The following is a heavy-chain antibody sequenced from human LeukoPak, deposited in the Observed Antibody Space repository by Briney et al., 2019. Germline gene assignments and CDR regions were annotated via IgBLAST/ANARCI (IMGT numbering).Heavy chain of an antibody. CDR2: ISGYHDNT. CDR3: AGDWDYGSGSDVFDI. CDR1: GYTFTTYG. D-gene: IGHD3-10*01. V-gene: IGHV1-18*01. J-gene: IGHJ3*02. Sequence: ASVKVSCKASGYTFTTYGISWARQAPGQGLEWMGWISGYHDNTNYAQKLQGRVTMTTDTSTNTAYMELRSLRSDDTAVYYCAGDWDYGSGSDVFDIWGQGTMVTVSS.